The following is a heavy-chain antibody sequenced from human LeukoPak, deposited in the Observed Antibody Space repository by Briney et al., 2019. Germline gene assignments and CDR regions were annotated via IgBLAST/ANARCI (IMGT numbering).Heavy chain of an antibody. CDR1: GFTVSSNY. V-gene: IGHV3-53*01. CDR3: ARVVSVAWSERRPGYYYMDV. D-gene: IGHD1-1*01. Sequence: GGSLRLSCAASGFTVSSNYMSWVRQAPGKGLEWVSVIYSGGSTYYADSVKGRFTISRDNSKNTLYLQMNSLRAEDTAVYYCARVVSVAWSERRPGYYYMDVWGKGTTVTVSS. CDR2: IYSGGST. J-gene: IGHJ6*03.